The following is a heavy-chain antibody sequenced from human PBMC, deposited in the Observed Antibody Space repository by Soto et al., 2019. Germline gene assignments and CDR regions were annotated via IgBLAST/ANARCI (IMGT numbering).Heavy chain of an antibody. V-gene: IGHV3-48*01. D-gene: IGHD4-17*01. Sequence: RGSVRLSRVYSEFAYRTYNLNWVSQAPGKGLEWVSYISSSSSTIYYADSVKGRCTISRDNAKNSLYLQMDSLRGGDTAVYSLARHGRAVTVFDYWGQGTLGTVFS. CDR1: EFAYRTYN. CDR2: ISSSSSTI. J-gene: IGHJ4*02. CDR3: ARHGRAVTVFDY.